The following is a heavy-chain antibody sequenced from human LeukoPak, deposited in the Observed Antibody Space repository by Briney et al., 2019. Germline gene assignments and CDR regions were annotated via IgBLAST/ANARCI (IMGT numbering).Heavy chain of an antibody. Sequence: PSETLSLTGTVSGGSISSYYWSWIRQPPGKGLEWIGYIYYSGSTNYNPSLKSRVTISVDTSKNQFSLKLSSVTAADTAVYYCARVAWDAAAKNWFDPWGQGTLVTVSS. CDR1: GGSISSYY. J-gene: IGHJ5*02. D-gene: IGHD6-13*01. CDR2: IYYSGST. CDR3: ARVAWDAAAKNWFDP. V-gene: IGHV4-59*01.